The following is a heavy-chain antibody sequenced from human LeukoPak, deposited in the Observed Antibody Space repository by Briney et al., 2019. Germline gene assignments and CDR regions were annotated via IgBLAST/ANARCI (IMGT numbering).Heavy chain of an antibody. CDR3: ARASSSWSIDY. J-gene: IGHJ4*02. D-gene: IGHD6-13*01. V-gene: IGHV4-34*01. CDR1: GGSFSGYY. Sequence: KPSETLSLTCAVHGGSFSGYYWSWIRQPAGKGLEWIGEINHSGSTNYNPSLKSRVTISVDTSKNRFSLKLSSVTAADTAVYYCARASSSWSIDYWGQGTLVTVSS. CDR2: INHSGST.